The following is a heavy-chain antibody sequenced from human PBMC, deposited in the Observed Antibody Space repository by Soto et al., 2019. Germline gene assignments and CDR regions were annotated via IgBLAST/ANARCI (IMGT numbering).Heavy chain of an antibody. J-gene: IGHJ6*03. CDR2: ISSSSSYI. V-gene: IGHV3-21*01. CDR1: GFTFNTFS. D-gene: IGHD1-1*01. Sequence: EVQLVESGGGLVRPGGSLRLSCAASGFTFNTFSMNWVRQAPGKGLEWLSSISSSSSYIYYADPVKGRFTISRDNAKNSLFLQMNSLRVEDTAVYYCARGDNRGYFYYYMDVWGKGTTVTVSS. CDR3: ARGDNRGYFYYYMDV.